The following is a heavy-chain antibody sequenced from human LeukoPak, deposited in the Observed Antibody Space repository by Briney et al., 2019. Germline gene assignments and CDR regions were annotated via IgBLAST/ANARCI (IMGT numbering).Heavy chain of an antibody. Sequence: ASVKVSCKASGHTFTGYYMHWVRQAPGQGLEWMGWINPNSGGTNYAQKFQGRVTMTRDTSISTAYMELSRLRSDDTAVYYCAAQAHIVVVVAATADAFDIWGQGTMVTVSS. CDR1: GHTFTGYY. J-gene: IGHJ3*02. CDR3: AAQAHIVVVVAATADAFDI. D-gene: IGHD2-15*01. CDR2: INPNSGGT. V-gene: IGHV1-2*02.